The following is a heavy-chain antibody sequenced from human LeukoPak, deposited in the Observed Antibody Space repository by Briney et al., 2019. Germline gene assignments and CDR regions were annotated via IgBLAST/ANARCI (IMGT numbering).Heavy chain of an antibody. CDR1: GFTFSSYT. D-gene: IGHD2-2*01. V-gene: IGHV3-48*01. CDR2: ISSSSSTI. Sequence: GGSLRLSCAASGFTFSSYTMNWVRQAPGKGLEWISYISSSSSTIYYADSVKGRFTISRDNAQNSLYLKMNSLRAEDTAVYYCARDSGRLPSRFDPWGQGTLVTVSS. J-gene: IGHJ5*02. CDR3: ARDSGRLPSRFDP.